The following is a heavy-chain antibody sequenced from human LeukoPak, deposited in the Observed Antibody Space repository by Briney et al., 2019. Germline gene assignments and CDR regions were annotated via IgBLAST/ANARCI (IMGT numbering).Heavy chain of an antibody. CDR1: GFTFSSHA. CDR2: IGGSGSPI. CDR3: VKDFDY. V-gene: IGHV3-23*01. Sequence: GGPLRLSCAASGFTFSSHAMSWVRQAPGKGLEWVSTIGGSGSPIFYTDSVKGRFTISRDNSRNTLHLQMDSLSAEDSAIYYCVKDFDYWGQGTLVTGSS. J-gene: IGHJ4*02.